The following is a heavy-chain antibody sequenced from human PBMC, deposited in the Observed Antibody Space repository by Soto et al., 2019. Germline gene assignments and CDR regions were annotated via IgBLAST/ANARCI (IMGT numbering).Heavy chain of an antibody. Sequence: SETLSLTCAVYGGSLSGYYWSWIRQPPGKGLEWIGEIDHSGRTKYRPSLKSRVTMSVDTSKNQFSLKLSSVTAADTAVYYCARWDSGDAHDSNADAFDIWGQGTMVTVSS. J-gene: IGHJ3*02. CDR2: IDHSGRT. V-gene: IGHV4-34*01. D-gene: IGHD3-22*01. CDR1: GGSLSGYY. CDR3: ARWDSGDAHDSNADAFDI.